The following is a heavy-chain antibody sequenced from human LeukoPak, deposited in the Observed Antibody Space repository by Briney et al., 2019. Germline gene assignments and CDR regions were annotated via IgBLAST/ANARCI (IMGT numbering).Heavy chain of an antibody. Sequence: ASVKVSCKASGYTFTSYDINWVRQATGQGREWMGWMNPNSGNTGYAQKFQGRVTMTRNTSISTAYMELSSLRSEDTAVYYCARGDYSSGYYYDYWGQGTLVTVSS. V-gene: IGHV1-8*01. CDR1: GYTFTSYD. CDR3: ARGDYSSGYYYDY. D-gene: IGHD3-22*01. J-gene: IGHJ4*02. CDR2: MNPNSGNT.